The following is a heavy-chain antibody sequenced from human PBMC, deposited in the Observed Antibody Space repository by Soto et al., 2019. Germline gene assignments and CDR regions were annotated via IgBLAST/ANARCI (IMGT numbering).Heavy chain of an antibody. CDR3: ARGLDAAAAINWFDP. CDR1: GDSVSSNSAA. V-gene: IGHV6-1*01. J-gene: IGHJ5*02. CDR2: TYYRSKWYN. Sequence: SQTLSLTCAISGDSVSSNSAAWNWIRQSPSRGLEWLGRTYYRSKWYNDYAVSVKSRITINPDASKNQFSLQLNSVTPEDTAVYYCARGLDAAAAINWFDPWGQGTLVTVSS. D-gene: IGHD6-13*01.